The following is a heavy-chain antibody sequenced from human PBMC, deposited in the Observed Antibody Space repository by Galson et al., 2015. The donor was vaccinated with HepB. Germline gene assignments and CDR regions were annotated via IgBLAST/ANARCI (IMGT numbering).Heavy chain of an antibody. CDR2: IYYSGST. V-gene: IGHV4-59*08. J-gene: IGHJ4*02. Sequence: ETLSLTCTVSGGSISSYYWSWIRQPPGKGLEWIGYIYYSGSTNYNPSLKSRVTISVDTSKNQFSLKLSSVTAADTAVYYCARSALVWELLNYWGQGTLVTVSS. CDR3: ARSALVWELLNY. D-gene: IGHD1-26*01. CDR1: GGSISSYY.